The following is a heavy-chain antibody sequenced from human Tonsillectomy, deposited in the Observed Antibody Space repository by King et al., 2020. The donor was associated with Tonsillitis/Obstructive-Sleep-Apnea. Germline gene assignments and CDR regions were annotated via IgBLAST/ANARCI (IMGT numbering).Heavy chain of an antibody. CDR1: GFTFCNAW. CDR3: TTDPGITMVRGVIPDAFDI. J-gene: IGHJ3*02. CDR2: IESKIDGGTT. V-gene: IGHV3-15*04. D-gene: IGHD3-10*01. Sequence: EVQLVESGGDLVEPGGSLRLSCAASGFTFCNAWLSWVRQAPGKGLEWVGRIESKIDGGTTDYAAPVKGRLTISRDDSKNTLHLQMNSLKTEDTAVYYCTTDPGITMVRGVIPDAFDIWGQGTTVTVSS.